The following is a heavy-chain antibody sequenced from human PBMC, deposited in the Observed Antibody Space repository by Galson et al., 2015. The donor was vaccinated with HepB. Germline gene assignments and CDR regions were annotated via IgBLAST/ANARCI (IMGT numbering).Heavy chain of an antibody. J-gene: IGHJ4*02. V-gene: IGHV1-18*04. CDR2: ISGYNGNT. CDR3: ARVGYFGSGSYGIDY. Sequence: SVKVSCKASGYTFNSYGISWVRQAPGQGLEWMGWISGYNGNTKSAEKLQGRVTMTTDTPTSIAFMELRSLRSDDTAVCYCARVGYFGSGSYGIDYWGQGTLVTVSS. CDR1: GYTFNSYG. D-gene: IGHD3-10*01.